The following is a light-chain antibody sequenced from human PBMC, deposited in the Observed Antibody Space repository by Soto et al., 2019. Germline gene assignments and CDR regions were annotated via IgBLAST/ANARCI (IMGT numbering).Light chain of an antibody. Sequence: EIVLMQSPGTLSLSPGERATLSCRASQNVSSSYLAWYQQKPGQAPRLLIFGASSRATGIPDRFSGSGSGTDFTLTISRLEPEDFAVYYCQQYGSSPPYTFGQGTKVEIK. CDR3: QQYGSSPPYT. CDR2: GAS. CDR1: QNVSSSY. J-gene: IGKJ2*01. V-gene: IGKV3-20*01.